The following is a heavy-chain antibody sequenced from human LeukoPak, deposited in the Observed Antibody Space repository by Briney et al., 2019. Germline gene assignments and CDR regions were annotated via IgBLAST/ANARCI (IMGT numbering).Heavy chain of an antibody. J-gene: IGHJ3*02. CDR1: GFTVSNNY. Sequence: GGSLRLSCAASGFTVSNNYMSWVRQAQVKGLELVSSISGSGVSTYYADSVKGRFTISRDNSKNTLYLQMNSLRAEDTAVYYCAKVGGRRKYFDAFDIWGQGTMLTVSS. D-gene: IGHD2/OR15-2a*01. CDR2: ISGSGVST. V-gene: IGHV3-23*01. CDR3: AKVGGRRKYFDAFDI.